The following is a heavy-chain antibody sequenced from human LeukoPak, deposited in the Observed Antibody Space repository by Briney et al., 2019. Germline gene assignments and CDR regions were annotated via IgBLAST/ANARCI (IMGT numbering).Heavy chain of an antibody. J-gene: IGHJ4*02. Sequence: PGRPLRLSCAASGFTFDDYAMHWVRQAPGKGLEWVSGISWNSGSIGYADSVKGRFTISRDNAKNSLYLQMNSLRAEDTALYYCAKEHCSSTSCFFGYWGQGTLVTVSS. D-gene: IGHD2-2*01. CDR3: AKEHCSSTSCFFGY. CDR1: GFTFDDYA. CDR2: ISWNSGSI. V-gene: IGHV3-9*01.